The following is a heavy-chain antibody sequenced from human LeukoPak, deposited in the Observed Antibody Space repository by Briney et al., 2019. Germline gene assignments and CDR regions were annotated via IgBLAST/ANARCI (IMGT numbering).Heavy chain of an antibody. CDR2: IKQDGSEK. CDR3: ARVGPTYYYDSSGYYYEDY. J-gene: IGHJ4*02. Sequence: GGSLRLSCAASGFTFSSYWMSWVRQAPGKGLEWVANIKQDGSEKYYVDSVKGRFTISRDNAKNSLYLHMNSLRAEDTAVYYCARVGPTYYYDSSGYYYEDYWGQGTLVTVSS. D-gene: IGHD3-22*01. V-gene: IGHV3-7*01. CDR1: GFTFSSYW.